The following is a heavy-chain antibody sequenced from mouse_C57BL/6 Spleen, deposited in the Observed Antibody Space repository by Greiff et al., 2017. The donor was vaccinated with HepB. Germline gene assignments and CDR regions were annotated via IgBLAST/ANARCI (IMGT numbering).Heavy chain of an antibody. CDR3: ARLRSDYAMDY. Sequence: VQLQQSGPELVKPGASVKISCKASGYAFSSSWMNWVKQRPGKGLEWIGRIYPGDGDTNYNGKFKGKATLTADKSSSTAYMQLSSLTSEDSAVYFCARLRSDYAMDYWGQGTSVTVSS. CDR2: IYPGDGDT. CDR1: GYAFSSSW. V-gene: IGHV1-82*01. J-gene: IGHJ4*01.